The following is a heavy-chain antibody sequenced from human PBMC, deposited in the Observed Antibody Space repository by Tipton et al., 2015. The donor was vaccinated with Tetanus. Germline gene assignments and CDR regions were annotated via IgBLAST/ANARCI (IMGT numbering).Heavy chain of an antibody. CDR2: IYTSEST. CDR3: ARVEDLWSFVIDY. D-gene: IGHD2-21*01. CDR1: GGSISSYY. Sequence: LRLSCTVSGGSISSYYWSWIRQPAGKGLEWIGRIYTSESTNYNPSLKSRLTMSVDTSKNQFSLRLNSVTAADTAVYFCARVEDLWSFVIDYWGPGTHVTVSS. J-gene: IGHJ4*02. V-gene: IGHV4-4*07.